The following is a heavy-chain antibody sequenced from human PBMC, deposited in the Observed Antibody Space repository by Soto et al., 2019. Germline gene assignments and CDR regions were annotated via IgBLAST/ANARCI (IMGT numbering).Heavy chain of an antibody. Sequence: SETLSLTCTVYGDPITNNHWWSWVRQPPGKGPELIGEIYHTGIANYNPSLESRVAFSVDKSKNQFSLSLTSVTAEDTAVYYCVSKLGPYYYGLDVWGQGTTVTVSS. CDR3: VSKLGPYYYGLDV. CDR2: IYHTGIA. D-gene: IGHD3-16*01. CDR1: GDPITNNHW. J-gene: IGHJ6*02. V-gene: IGHV4-4*02.